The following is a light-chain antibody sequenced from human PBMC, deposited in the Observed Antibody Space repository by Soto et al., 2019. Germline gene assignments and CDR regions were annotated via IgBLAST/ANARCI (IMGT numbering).Light chain of an antibody. CDR3: SAYTHSNTVI. Sequence: QSALTQPASVSGSPGQSITISCTGTSSDVAAYNFVSWYQQHPGEVPKLMIYEVIKRPSGISDRFSGSMSGNTASLTISGLQAEDEADYYCSAYTHSNTVIFGGGTKLTVL. J-gene: IGLJ2*01. CDR1: SSDVAAYNF. V-gene: IGLV2-14*03. CDR2: EVI.